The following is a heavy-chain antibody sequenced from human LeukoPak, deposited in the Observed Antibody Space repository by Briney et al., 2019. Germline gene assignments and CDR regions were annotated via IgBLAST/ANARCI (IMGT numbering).Heavy chain of an antibody. CDR1: GITFNSYT. Sequence: PGGSLRLSCAAPGITFNSYTMNWVRQAPGKGLEWVSSISSSSYIYYAASVKGRFTISRDNAKNSLYLQMNRLRAEDTAVYYCARERQLERLAFGKEGSAFDYWGQGTLVTVSS. CDR3: ARERQLERLAFGKEGSAFDY. J-gene: IGHJ4*02. CDR2: ISSSSYI. V-gene: IGHV3-21*01. D-gene: IGHD1-1*01.